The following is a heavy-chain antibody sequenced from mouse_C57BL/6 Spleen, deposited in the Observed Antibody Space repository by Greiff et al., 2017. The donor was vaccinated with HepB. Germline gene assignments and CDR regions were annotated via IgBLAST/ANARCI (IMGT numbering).Heavy chain of an antibody. D-gene: IGHD2-10*02. J-gene: IGHJ4*01. CDR3: ARSRYGNYGSAMDY. Sequence: QVHVKQPGAELVKPGASVKLSCKASGYTFTSYWMHWVKQRPGRGLEWIGRIDPNSGGTKYNEKFKSKATLTVDKPSSTAYMQLSSLTSEDSAVYYCARSRYGNYGSAMDYWGQGTSVTVSS. V-gene: IGHV1-72*01. CDR2: IDPNSGGT. CDR1: GYTFTSYW.